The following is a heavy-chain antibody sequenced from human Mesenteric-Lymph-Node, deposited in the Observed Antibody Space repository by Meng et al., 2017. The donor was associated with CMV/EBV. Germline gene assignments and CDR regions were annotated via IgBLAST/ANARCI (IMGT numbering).Heavy chain of an antibody. Sequence: SVKVSCKASGGTFSNNVISWVRQAPGQGLEWMGGITPMFGIAIYAQKFQGRVTITADKSTSTVDMELSSLRSEDTAVYYCANKGGFGAAVAQSRGNWFDPWGQGTLVTVSS. CDR3: ANKGGFGAAVAQSRGNWFDP. J-gene: IGHJ5*02. CDR1: GGTFSNNV. CDR2: ITPMFGIA. V-gene: IGHV1-69*10. D-gene: IGHD3-16*01.